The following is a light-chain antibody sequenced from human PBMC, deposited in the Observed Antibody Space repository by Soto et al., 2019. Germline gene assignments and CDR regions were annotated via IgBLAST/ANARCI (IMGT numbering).Light chain of an antibody. V-gene: IGLV2-14*01. CDR2: EVS. Sequence: QSALTQPASVSGSPGQSITISCTGTSSDVGGYNYVSWYQQHPDKAPKLIIYEVSNRPSGVSNRFSGSKSGNTASLTISGLQAEDEADYYCTSYTSSSAWVFGGGTKVTVL. J-gene: IGLJ3*02. CDR3: TSYTSSSAWV. CDR1: SSDVGGYNY.